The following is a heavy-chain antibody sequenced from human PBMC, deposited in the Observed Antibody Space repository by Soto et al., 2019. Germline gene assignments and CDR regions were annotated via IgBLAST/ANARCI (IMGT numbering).Heavy chain of an antibody. CDR2: SDWDDDK. V-gene: IGHV2-5*02. Sequence: QITLNESGPTVVRPTETLTLTCRFSGFSLTTSGVGVGWIRQSPGRAPEWLARSDWDDDKRYSASLKSSLTITKDTSKNQVVLTVSDLDPTDTATYYCAHRVLRTVFGLVTTTAIYFDFWGQGTPVAVSS. D-gene: IGHD3-3*01. CDR1: GFSLTTSGVG. CDR3: AHRVLRTVFGLVTTTAIYFDF. J-gene: IGHJ4*02.